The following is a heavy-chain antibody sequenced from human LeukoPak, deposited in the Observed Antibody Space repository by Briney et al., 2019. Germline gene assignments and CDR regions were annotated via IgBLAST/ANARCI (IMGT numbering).Heavy chain of an antibody. V-gene: IGHV3-23*01. J-gene: IGHJ4*02. CDR3: AKGLTVGISYFDS. CDR1: GFTFAGYA. Sequence: GGSLRLSCAASGFTFAGYAMNWVRQAPGKGLEWVSGITASGANTYYADSVKGRFTISRDNSKNTLYLQMNSLRAEDTAVYYCAKGLTVGISYFDSWGQGTLVTVSS. D-gene: IGHD1-14*01. CDR2: ITASGANT.